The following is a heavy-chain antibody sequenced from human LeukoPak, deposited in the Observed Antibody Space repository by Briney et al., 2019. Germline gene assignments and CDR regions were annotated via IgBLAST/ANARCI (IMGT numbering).Heavy chain of an antibody. Sequence: GGSLRLSCAASGFTFKKYWMNWVRQVPGKGLECLANIKKDGSETYYADSVKGRFTISRDNPKNLLFLQIKSLRVEDTAVYYCARETPRRGETRDGYRWGQGTLVTVSS. D-gene: IGHD5-24*01. CDR3: ARETPRRGETRDGYR. J-gene: IGHJ4*02. CDR1: GFTFKKYW. V-gene: IGHV3-7*01. CDR2: IKKDGSET.